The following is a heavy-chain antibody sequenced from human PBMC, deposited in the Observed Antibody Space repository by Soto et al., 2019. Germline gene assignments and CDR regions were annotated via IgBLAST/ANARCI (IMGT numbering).Heavy chain of an antibody. Sequence: TLSLTCTVAGDSLISSYHYWGWIRQLPGNGLEWIGSIYYTGNTYYNPSLKSRVSISVDMATNAISLRLRAESIADTAVYYCVRVEMYAGEFTPNFDRWGHGALVTVSS. CDR3: VRVEMYAGEFTPNFDR. CDR1: GDSLISSYHY. V-gene: IGHV4-39*01. CDR2: IYYTGNT. J-gene: IGHJ4*01. D-gene: IGHD2-8*01.